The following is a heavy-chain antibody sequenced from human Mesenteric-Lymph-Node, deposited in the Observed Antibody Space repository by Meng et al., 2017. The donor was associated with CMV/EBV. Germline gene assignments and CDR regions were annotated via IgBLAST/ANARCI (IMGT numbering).Heavy chain of an antibody. CDR3: ARDHVVVVPAAIHYYYGMDV. CDR2: ISSSGSTI. D-gene: IGHD2-2*01. CDR1: GFTFSSYE. V-gene: IGHV3-48*03. Sequence: GESLKISCAASGFTFSSYEMNWVRQAPGKGLEWVSYISSSGSTIYYADSVKGRFTISRDNAKNSLYLQMNSLRAEDTAVYYCARDHVVVVPAAIHYYYGMDVWGQGTTVTVSS. J-gene: IGHJ6*02.